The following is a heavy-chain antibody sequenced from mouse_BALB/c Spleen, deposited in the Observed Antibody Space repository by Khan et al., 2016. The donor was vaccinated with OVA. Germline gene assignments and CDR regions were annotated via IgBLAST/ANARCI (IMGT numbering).Heavy chain of an antibody. D-gene: IGHD1-1*01. J-gene: IGHJ3*01. CDR1: GFTFSTYG. CDR3: ARLAYYYNSEGFAY. Sequence: EVQRVESGGDLVKPGGSLKLSCAASGFTFSTYGMSWVRQTPDKRLDWVAIISSGGSYTYYPDSVKGRFTIYRDNANNTLYLQMRSLKSADTAMYYCARLAYYYNSEGFAYWGQGTLVTVSA. CDR2: ISSGGSYT. V-gene: IGHV5-6*01.